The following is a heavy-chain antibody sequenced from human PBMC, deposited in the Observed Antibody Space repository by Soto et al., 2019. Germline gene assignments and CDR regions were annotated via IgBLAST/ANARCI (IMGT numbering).Heavy chain of an antibody. Sequence: QVQLVESGAEVKKPGASVKVSCKASGYTFNNYDINWVRQATGQGLEWMGRMNPNSGNTDYAQRFQGGVTMTRDASISTAYMELSSLISEDTAVYYCARGARYQRPKKGDYNDYYMDVWGKGTTVTVSS. CDR3: ARGARYQRPKKGDYNDYYMDV. CDR2: MNPNSGNT. J-gene: IGHJ6*03. D-gene: IGHD2-2*01. V-gene: IGHV1-8*01. CDR1: GYTFNNYD.